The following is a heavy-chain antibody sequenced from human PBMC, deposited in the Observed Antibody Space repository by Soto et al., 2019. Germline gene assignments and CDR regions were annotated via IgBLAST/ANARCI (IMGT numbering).Heavy chain of an antibody. D-gene: IGHD6-6*01. CDR2: IYYSGST. Sequence: SETLSLTCTVSGGSISSSSYYWGWIRQPPGKGLEWIGSIYYSGSTYYNPSLKSRVTISVDTSKNQFSLKLSSVTAADTAVYYCARHLNVAARPSLFDYWGQGTLVTSPQ. CDR3: ARHLNVAARPSLFDY. CDR1: GGSISSSSYY. V-gene: IGHV4-39*01. J-gene: IGHJ4*02.